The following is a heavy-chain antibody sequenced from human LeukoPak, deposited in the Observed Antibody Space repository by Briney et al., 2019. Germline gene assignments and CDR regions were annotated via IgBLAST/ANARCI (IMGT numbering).Heavy chain of an antibody. CDR2: ISYDGSNK. Sequence: PGRSLRLSCAASGFTFSSYAMHWVRQAPGKGLEWVAVISYDGSNKYYADSVKGRFTTSRDNSKNTVYVQMNSLRAEDTAVYYCAKSRVEVAGTGGFDTWGRGTLVAVSS. CDR1: GFTFSSYA. V-gene: IGHV3-30*07. CDR3: AKSRVEVAGTGGFDT. J-gene: IGHJ3*02. D-gene: IGHD6-13*01.